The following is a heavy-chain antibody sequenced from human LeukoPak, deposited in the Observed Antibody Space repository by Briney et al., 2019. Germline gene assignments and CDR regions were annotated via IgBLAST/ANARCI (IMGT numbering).Heavy chain of an antibody. CDR2: IYYSGST. D-gene: IGHD3-22*01. J-gene: IGHJ5*02. CDR3: ARWIGLYYDSSGPNWFDP. V-gene: IGHV4-59*01. Sequence: SETLSLTCTVSGGSISSYYWSWIRQPPGKGLEWIGYIYYSGSTNYTPSLKSRVTISVDTSKNQFSLKLSSVTAADTAVYYCARWIGLYYDSSGPNWFDPWGQGTLVTVSS. CDR1: GGSISSYY.